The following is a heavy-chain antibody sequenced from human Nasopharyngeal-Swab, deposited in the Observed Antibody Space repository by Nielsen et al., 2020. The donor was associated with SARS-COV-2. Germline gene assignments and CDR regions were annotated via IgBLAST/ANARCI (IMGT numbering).Heavy chain of an antibody. CDR2: INHSGST. CDR3: ARGRKIRFLRYGMDV. D-gene: IGHD3-3*01. J-gene: IGHJ6*02. V-gene: IGHV4-34*01. Sequence: SETLSLTCAVYGGSFSGYYWSWIRQPPGKGLEWIGEINHSGSTNYNPSLKSRVTISVDTSKNQFSLKLSSVTAADTAVYYCARGRKIRFLRYGMDVWGQGTTVTVSS. CDR1: GGSFSGYY.